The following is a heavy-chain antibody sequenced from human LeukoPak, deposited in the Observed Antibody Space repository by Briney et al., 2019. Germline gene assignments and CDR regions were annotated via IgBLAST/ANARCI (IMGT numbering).Heavy chain of an antibody. CDR2: INTDGSST. Sequence: GGSLRPSCAASGFTFSSYWMHWVRQAPGKGLVWVSRINTDGSSTSYADSVKGRFTISRDNAKNTLYLQMNSLRAEDTAVYYCAMGSPDEPLDYWGQGTLVTVSS. V-gene: IGHV3-74*01. J-gene: IGHJ4*02. CDR1: GFTFSSYW. D-gene: IGHD1-26*01. CDR3: AMGSPDEPLDY.